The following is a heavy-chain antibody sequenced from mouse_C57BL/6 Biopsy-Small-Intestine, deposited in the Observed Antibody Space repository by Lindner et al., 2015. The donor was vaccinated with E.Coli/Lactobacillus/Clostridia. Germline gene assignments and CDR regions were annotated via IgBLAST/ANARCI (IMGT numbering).Heavy chain of an antibody. J-gene: IGHJ1*01. CDR1: GYSFTDYF. CDR2: TNTMNGAT. Sequence: SVKVSCKASGYSFTDYFIHWVRQAPGQGLEWMGWTNTMNGATYYEQTFQGRVTMSRDTSNSTAYLDLSGLRSDDTAVYYCARTLNLGRSSYMDVWGAGTTVAVSS. CDR3: ARTLNLGRSSYMDV. V-gene: IGHV1-53*01.